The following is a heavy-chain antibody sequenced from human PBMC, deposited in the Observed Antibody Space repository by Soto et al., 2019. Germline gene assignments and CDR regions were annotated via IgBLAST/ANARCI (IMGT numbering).Heavy chain of an antibody. CDR1: GYSFTSLD. CDR3: ARGVSAGVDY. CDR2: MQPSTGRT. J-gene: IGHJ4*02. Sequence: QVQLVQSGAEVREPGASVKVSCKASGYSFTSLDINWVRQTAGQGLEWMGWMQPSTGRTGYAQKFPGRVTMTRDTSINTAYMELTSLTSDDTAFYYCARGVSAGVDYWGQGNLVTASS. D-gene: IGHD1-26*01. V-gene: IGHV1-8*01.